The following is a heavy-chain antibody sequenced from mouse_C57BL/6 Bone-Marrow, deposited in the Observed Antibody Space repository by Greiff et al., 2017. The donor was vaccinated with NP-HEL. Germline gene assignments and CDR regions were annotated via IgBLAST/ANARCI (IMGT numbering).Heavy chain of an antibody. CDR2: GQGLEWIG. Sequence: VQLQQSGPELARPWASVKISCQAFYTFSRRVHFAIRDTNYWMQWVKQRPGQGLEWIGAIYPGNGDTSYNQKCKGKATLTADKSSSTAYMQLSRLTSEDSAVYYWASHYYGSSYGWYFDVWGTGTTVTVSS. V-gene: IGHV1-87*01. J-gene: IGHJ1*03. D-gene: IGHD1-1*01. CDR3: SEDSAVYYWASHYYGSSYGWYFDV. CDR1: YTFSRRVH.